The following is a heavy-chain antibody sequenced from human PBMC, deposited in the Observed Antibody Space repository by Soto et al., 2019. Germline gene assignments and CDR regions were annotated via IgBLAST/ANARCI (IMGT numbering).Heavy chain of an antibody. CDR2: TYYRSKWYN. D-gene: IGHD6-19*01. CDR1: GDRVSSNSAA. Sequence: PSQTLSLTCDISGDRVSSNSAAWNWIRPSPSRGLEWLGRTYYRSKWYNDYAVSVKSRITINPDTSKNQFSLQLNSVTPEDTAVYYCARDALRLAGLDYYYGMDVWGQGTTVTVSS. V-gene: IGHV6-1*01. J-gene: IGHJ6*02. CDR3: ARDALRLAGLDYYYGMDV.